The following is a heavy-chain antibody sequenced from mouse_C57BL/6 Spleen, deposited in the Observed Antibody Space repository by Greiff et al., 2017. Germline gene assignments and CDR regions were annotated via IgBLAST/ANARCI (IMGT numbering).Heavy chain of an antibody. D-gene: IGHD1-2*01. CDR1: GYAFSSSW. CDR2: IYPGDGDT. J-gene: IGHJ4*01. Sequence: VQLQQSGPELVKPGASVKISCKASGYAFSSSWMNWVKQRPGKGLEWIGRIYPGDGDTNYNGKFKGKATLTADKSSSTAYMPLSSLTSEDSAVYFCARTITTGAMDYWGQGTSVTVSS. V-gene: IGHV1-82*01. CDR3: ARTITTGAMDY.